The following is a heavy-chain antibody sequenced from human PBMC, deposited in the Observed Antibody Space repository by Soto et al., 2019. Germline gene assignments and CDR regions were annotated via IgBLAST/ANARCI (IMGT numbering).Heavy chain of an antibody. J-gene: IGHJ4*02. CDR1: GFTFSSYG. CDR2: ISYDGSNK. Sequence: GGSLRLSCAASGFTFSSYGMHWVRQAPGKGLEWVAVISYDGSNKYYADSVRGRFTISRDNSKNTLYLQMNSLRAGDTAVYYCAKTTPYCSSTSCFARWHQDYWGQVTLVTFSS. CDR3: AKTTPYCSSTSCFARWHQDY. V-gene: IGHV3-30*18. D-gene: IGHD2-2*01.